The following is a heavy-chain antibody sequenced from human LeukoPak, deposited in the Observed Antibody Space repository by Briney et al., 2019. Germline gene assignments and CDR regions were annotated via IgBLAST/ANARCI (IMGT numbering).Heavy chain of an antibody. D-gene: IGHD5-18*01. Sequence: SQTLSLTCTVSGGSISSGDYYWSWIRQPPGKGLKWIGYIYYSGSTYYNPSLKSRVTISVDTSKNQFSLKLSSVTAADTAVYYCARVRRVQLWLMGYYYYYMDVWGKGTTVTVSS. V-gene: IGHV4-30-4*08. CDR1: GGSISSGDYY. J-gene: IGHJ6*03. CDR3: ARVRRVQLWLMGYYYYYMDV. CDR2: IYYSGST.